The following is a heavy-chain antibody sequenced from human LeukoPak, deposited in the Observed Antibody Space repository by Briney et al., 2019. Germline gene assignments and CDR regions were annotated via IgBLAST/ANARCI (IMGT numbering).Heavy chain of an antibody. D-gene: IGHD3-10*01. V-gene: IGHV1-24*01. J-gene: IGHJ4*02. CDR3: ATVPLDYYGSGSYYDY. Sequence: ASVKVSCKVSGYTLTELSMHWVRQAPGKGLEWMGGFDPEDGETIYAQKFQGRVTMTEDTSTDTAYMELSSLRSEDTAVYYCATVPLDYYGSGSYYDYWGQGTLATVSS. CDR1: GYTLTELS. CDR2: FDPEDGET.